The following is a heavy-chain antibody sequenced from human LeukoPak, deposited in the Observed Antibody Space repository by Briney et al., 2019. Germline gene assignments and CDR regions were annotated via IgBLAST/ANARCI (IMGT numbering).Heavy chain of an antibody. D-gene: IGHD3-10*01. V-gene: IGHV3-23*01. Sequence: PGGSLRLSCAASGFTFSSYAMSWVRQAPGKGLEWGSAISGSGGSTYYADSVKGRFTISRDNSKNTLYLQMNSLRAEDTAVYYCAKVYYGSGSQDLTYYYGMDVWGQGTTVTVSS. CDR3: AKVYYGSGSQDLTYYYGMDV. J-gene: IGHJ6*02. CDR2: ISGSGGST. CDR1: GFTFSSYA.